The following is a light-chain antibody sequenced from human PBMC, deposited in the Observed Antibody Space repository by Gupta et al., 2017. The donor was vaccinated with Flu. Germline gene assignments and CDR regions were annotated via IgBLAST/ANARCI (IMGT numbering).Light chain of an antibody. CDR1: SSDVGSYYN. CDR2: ELS. J-gene: IGLJ1*01. Sequence: QSALTQPASVPGSPGQSITISCTGTSSDVGSYYNVSWYQQHPGKAPKLMIYELSNRPSGVSNRFSGSKSGNTASLTISGLQAEDEADYYCSSYTSNSALYVFGSGTKVTVL. CDR3: SSYTSNSALYV. V-gene: IGLV2-14*01.